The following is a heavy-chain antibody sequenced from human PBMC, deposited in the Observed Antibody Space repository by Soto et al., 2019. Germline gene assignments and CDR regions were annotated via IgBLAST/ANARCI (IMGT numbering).Heavy chain of an antibody. CDR3: ARALAYYSGSYYAHFEY. CDR2: ISAYNGNT. J-gene: IGHJ4*02. V-gene: IGHV1-18*01. Sequence: ASVKVSCKASGYTFTSYGISWVRQAPGQGLEWMGWISAYNGNTNYAQKLQGRVTMTTDTSTSTAYMELRSLRSDDTAVYYCARALAYYSGSYYAHFEYWGQGTLVTVSS. D-gene: IGHD1-26*01. CDR1: GYTFTSYG.